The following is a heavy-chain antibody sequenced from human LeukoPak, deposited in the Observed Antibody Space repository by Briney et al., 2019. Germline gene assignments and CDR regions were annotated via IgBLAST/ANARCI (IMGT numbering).Heavy chain of an antibody. V-gene: IGHV1-46*01. Sequence: ASAKVSCKASGYTFTSYYIHWVRQAPGQGPEWMGIINPSGGTTVYAQNFQGRVIMTRDTSTSTVHMDLSSLRSEDAAVYYCAREPRPVGATSFGYYFDYWDQGTLVTVSS. CDR3: AREPRPVGATSFGYYFDY. CDR1: GYTFTSYY. D-gene: IGHD1-26*01. J-gene: IGHJ4*02. CDR2: INPSGGTT.